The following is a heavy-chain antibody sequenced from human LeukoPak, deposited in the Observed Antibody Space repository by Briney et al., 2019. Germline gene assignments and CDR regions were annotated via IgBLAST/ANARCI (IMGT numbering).Heavy chain of an antibody. CDR2: FDPEDGET. Sequence: GASVKVSCKASGGTFSSYAISWVRQAPGKGLEWMGGFDPEDGETIYAQKFQGRVTMTEDTSTDTAYMELSSLRSEDTAVYYCATALPDWGDAFDIWGQGTMVTVSS. D-gene: IGHD3-16*01. V-gene: IGHV1-24*01. CDR3: ATALPDWGDAFDI. J-gene: IGHJ3*02. CDR1: GGTFSSYA.